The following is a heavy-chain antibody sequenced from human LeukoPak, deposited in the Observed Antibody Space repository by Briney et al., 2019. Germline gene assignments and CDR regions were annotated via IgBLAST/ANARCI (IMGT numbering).Heavy chain of an antibody. CDR1: DGSISNSSFY. J-gene: IGHJ5*02. D-gene: IGHD6-13*01. V-gene: IGHV4-39*07. Sequence: SETLSLTCTVSDGSISNSSFYWGWIRQPPGKGLEWIGNIYYSGNTYYNSSLKSRVTISVDTSKNQFSLKLSSVTAADTAVYYCARESYSSSWYVVGNWFDPWGQGTLVTVSS. CDR3: ARESYSSSWYVVGNWFDP. CDR2: IYYSGNT.